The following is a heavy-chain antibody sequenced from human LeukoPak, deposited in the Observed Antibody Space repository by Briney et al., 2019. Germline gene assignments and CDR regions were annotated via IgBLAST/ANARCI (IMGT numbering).Heavy chain of an antibody. J-gene: IGHJ4*02. CDR3: VTYYFDSSGPKKNY. Sequence: TSGTLSLTCAVSGGSISSNNWWGWVRQPPGKGLEWIGEINHSGSTNYNPSLKSRVTISVDTSKKQFSLKLSSVTAADTAVYYCVTYYFDSSGPKKNYWGQGTLVTVSS. CDR2: INHSGST. D-gene: IGHD3-22*01. V-gene: IGHV4-4*02. CDR1: GGSISSNNW.